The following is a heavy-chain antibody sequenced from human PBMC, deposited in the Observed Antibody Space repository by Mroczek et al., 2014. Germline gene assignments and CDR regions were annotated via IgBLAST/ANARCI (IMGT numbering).Heavy chain of an antibody. CDR3: AKNLVVPAAKHDAFDI. D-gene: IGHD2-2*01. CDR1: GFGFSRYW. Sequence: VQLVQSGEAWSSLGGSLRLSCAASGFGFSRYWMSWVRQAPGRGLEWVANIKQDGSEKYYVDSVKGRFTISRDNAKNSLYLQMNSLRAEDTAVYYCAKNLVVPAAKHDAFDIWGQGTMVTVSS. CDR2: IKQDGSEK. J-gene: IGHJ3*02. V-gene: IGHV3-7*01.